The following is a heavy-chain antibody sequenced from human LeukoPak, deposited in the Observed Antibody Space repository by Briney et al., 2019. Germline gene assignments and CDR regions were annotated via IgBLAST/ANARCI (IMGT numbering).Heavy chain of an antibody. J-gene: IGHJ4*02. CDR2: IRYDGSNK. V-gene: IGHV3-30*02. CDR3: ARESFAARWD. Sequence: PGGSLRLSCAGSGFAFSSYGMHWVRQAPGKGLEWAAFIRYDGSNKYYADSVKGRFTISRDNSKKTLYLQMNSLRAEDTAVYYCARESFAARWDWGQGTLVTVSS. D-gene: IGHD6-6*01. CDR1: GFAFSSYG.